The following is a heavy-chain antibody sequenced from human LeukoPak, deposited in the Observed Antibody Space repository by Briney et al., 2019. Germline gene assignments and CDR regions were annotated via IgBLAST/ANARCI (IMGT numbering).Heavy chain of an antibody. D-gene: IGHD3-22*01. Sequence: GGSLRLSCAVSGITLSNYGMSWVRQAPGKGLEWVAGISGSGGRTNYADSVKGRFTISRDNPKNTLYLQMNSLGAEDTAVYFCARRGVVIRVILVGFHKEAYYFDSWGQGALVTVSS. CDR2: ISGSGGRT. CDR3: ARRGVVIRVILVGFHKEAYYFDS. V-gene: IGHV3-23*01. CDR1: GITLSNYG. J-gene: IGHJ4*02.